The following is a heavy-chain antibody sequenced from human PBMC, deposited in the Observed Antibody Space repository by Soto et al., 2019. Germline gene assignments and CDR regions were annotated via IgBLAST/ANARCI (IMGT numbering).Heavy chain of an antibody. D-gene: IGHD6-6*01. CDR1: GYTFTGYY. J-gene: IGHJ6*03. CDR2: MNPNSGGT. Sequence: ASVKVSCKASGYTFTGYYMHWVRQAPGQGLEWMGWMNPNSGGTGYVQKFQGRVTMTRDTSISTAYMELSSLRSEDTAVYYCARLARVRLGIYSSYYLDVWGKGTTVTVAS. V-gene: IGHV1-2*02. CDR3: ARLARVRLGIYSSYYLDV.